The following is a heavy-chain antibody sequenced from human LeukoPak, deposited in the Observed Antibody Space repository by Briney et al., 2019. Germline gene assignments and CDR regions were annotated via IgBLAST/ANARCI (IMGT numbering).Heavy chain of an antibody. CDR3: ARVAMVTPEFDY. Sequence: ASVKVSCKASGYTFTSYYMHWVRQAPGQGLEWMGIINPSGGSTSYAQKFQGRVTMTRDTSTSTVYMELSSLRSEDTAVYYYARVAMVTPEFDYWGQGTLVTVSS. J-gene: IGHJ4*02. V-gene: IGHV1-46*01. CDR1: GYTFTSYY. D-gene: IGHD5-18*01. CDR2: INPSGGST.